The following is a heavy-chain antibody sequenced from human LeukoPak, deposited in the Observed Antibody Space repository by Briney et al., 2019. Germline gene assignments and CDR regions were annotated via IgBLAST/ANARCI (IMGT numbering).Heavy chain of an antibody. CDR1: GFTFDDYA. V-gene: IGHV3-9*03. CDR3: AKDRAAAGPADAFDI. Sequence: GRSLRLSCAASGFTFDDYAMHWVRQAPGKGLEWVSGISWNSGSIGYADSVKGRFTISRDNAKNSLYLQMNSLRAEDMALYYCAKDRAAAGPADAFDIWGQGTMVIVSS. D-gene: IGHD6-13*01. J-gene: IGHJ3*02. CDR2: ISWNSGSI.